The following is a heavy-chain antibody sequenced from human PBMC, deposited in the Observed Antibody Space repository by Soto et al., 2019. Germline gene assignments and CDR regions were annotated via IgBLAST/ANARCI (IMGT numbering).Heavy chain of an antibody. V-gene: IGHV1-2*04. J-gene: IGHJ6*02. CDR3: ARDLLAPSTGLLGIEDYGMDV. CDR1: GYTFTGYY. Sequence: GASVKVSCKASGYTFTGYYMHWVRQAPGQGLEWMGWINPNSGGTNYAQKFQGWVTMTRDTSISTAYMELSRLRSDDTAVYYCARDLLAPSTGLLGIEDYGMDVWGQGTTVTVSS. CDR2: INPNSGGT. D-gene: IGHD7-27*01.